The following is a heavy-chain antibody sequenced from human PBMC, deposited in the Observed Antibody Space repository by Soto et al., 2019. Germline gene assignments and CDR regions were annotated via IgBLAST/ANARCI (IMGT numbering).Heavy chain of an antibody. CDR2: ISYDGSNK. CDR3: AARYNWNSPNGFDP. CDR1: GFTFSSYG. J-gene: IGHJ5*02. Sequence: GGSLRLSCAASGFTFSSYGLHWVRQAPGKGLEWVAVISYDGSNKYYADSVKGRFTISRDNSKNTLYLQMNSLRAEDTAVYYCAARYNWNSPNGFDPWGQGT. V-gene: IGHV3-30*03. D-gene: IGHD1-7*01.